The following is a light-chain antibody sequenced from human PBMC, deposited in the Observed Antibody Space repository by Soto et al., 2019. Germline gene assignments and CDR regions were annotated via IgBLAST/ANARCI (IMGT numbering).Light chain of an antibody. V-gene: IGLV1-40*01. CDR1: SSNIGAGYD. J-gene: IGLJ2*01. CDR3: QSYDSSLSGMI. CDR2: GNS. Sequence: SVLTQPPSVSGAPGQRVPISCTGSSSNIGAGYDVHWYQQFPGTAPKFLIYGNSNRPSGVPDRFSGSKSGTSASLAITGLQAEDEADYYCQSYDSSLSGMIFGGGTKLTVL.